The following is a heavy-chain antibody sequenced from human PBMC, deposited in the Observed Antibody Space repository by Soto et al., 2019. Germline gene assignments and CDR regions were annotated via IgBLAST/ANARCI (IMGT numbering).Heavy chain of an antibody. CDR3: VKTFIVGATKGWFDP. Sequence: QVQLVESGGGVVQPGRSLRLSCAASGFTFSSYGMHWVRQAPGKGLEWVAVISYDGSNKYYADSVKGRFTISRDNSKNTLYLQMNSLRAEDTAVYYCVKTFIVGATKGWFDPWGQGTLVTVSS. D-gene: IGHD1-26*01. V-gene: IGHV3-30*18. J-gene: IGHJ5*02. CDR2: ISYDGSNK. CDR1: GFTFSSYG.